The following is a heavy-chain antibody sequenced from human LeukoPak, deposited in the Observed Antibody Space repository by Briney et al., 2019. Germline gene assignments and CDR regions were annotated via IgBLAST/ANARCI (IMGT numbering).Heavy chain of an antibody. V-gene: IGHV3-11*01. Sequence: GGSLRLSCAASGFTFSDYYMSWIRQAPGKGLEWVSYISSSGSTIYYADSVKGRFTISRDNAKNSLYLQMNSLRAEDTAVYYCTTVTPILLWFGEKRYYFDYWGQGTLVTVSS. D-gene: IGHD3-10*01. CDR1: GFTFSDYY. CDR2: ISSSGSTI. CDR3: TTVTPILLWFGEKRYYFDY. J-gene: IGHJ4*02.